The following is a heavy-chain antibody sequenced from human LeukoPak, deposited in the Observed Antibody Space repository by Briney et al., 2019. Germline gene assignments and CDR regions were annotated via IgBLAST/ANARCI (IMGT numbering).Heavy chain of an antibody. D-gene: IGHD6-13*01. J-gene: IGHJ4*02. CDR3: ARAAFGPPAGLLDY. CDR2: INPNSGGT. CDR1: GYTLTELS. V-gene: IGHV1-2*04. Sequence: ASVKVSCKVSGYTLTELSMHWVRQAPGQGLEWMGWINPNSGGTNYAQKFQGWVTMTRDTSISTAYMELSRLRSDDTAVYYCARAAFGPPAGLLDYWGQGTLVTVSS.